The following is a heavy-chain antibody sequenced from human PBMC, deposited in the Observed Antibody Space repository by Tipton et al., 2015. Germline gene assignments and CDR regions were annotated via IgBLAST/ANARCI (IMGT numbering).Heavy chain of an antibody. Sequence: TLSLTCAVYGGSFSGYYWSWIRQPPGKGLEWIGEINHSGSTNYNPSLESRVTISIDTSKNQFSLKLSSVTAADTAVYYCARGLSALRYFVYQGAFDIWGQGTMVTVSS. J-gene: IGHJ3*02. V-gene: IGHV4-34*01. CDR1: GGSFSGYY. D-gene: IGHD3-9*01. CDR2: INHSGST. CDR3: ARGLSALRYFVYQGAFDI.